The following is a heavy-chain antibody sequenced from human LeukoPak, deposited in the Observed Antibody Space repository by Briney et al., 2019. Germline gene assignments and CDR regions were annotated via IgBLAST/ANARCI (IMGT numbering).Heavy chain of an antibody. D-gene: IGHD3-10*01. V-gene: IGHV4-39*01. CDR2: IYYSGST. J-gene: IGHJ4*03. Sequence: KSSETLSLTCTVSGGSISSSSYYWGWIRQPPGKGLEWIGSIYYSGSTYYNPSLESRVTISVDTSKNQFSLKLSSVTAADTAVYYCARHGSCGGFFDYWGQGTLVTVSS. CDR1: GGSISSSSYY. CDR3: ARHGSCGGFFDY.